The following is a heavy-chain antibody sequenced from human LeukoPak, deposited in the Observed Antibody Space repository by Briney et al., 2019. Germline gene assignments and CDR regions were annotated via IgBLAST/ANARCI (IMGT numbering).Heavy chain of an antibody. D-gene: IGHD3-22*01. CDR3: ARGQRLSHYYDSSGYEY. Sequence: SETLSLTCAVYGGSFSGYYWGWIRQPPGKGLEWIGEINHSGSTNYNPSLKSRVTISVDTSKNQFSLKLSSVTAADTAVYYCARGQRLSHYYDSSGYEYWGQGTLVTVSS. CDR2: INHSGST. V-gene: IGHV4-34*01. CDR1: GGSFSGYY. J-gene: IGHJ4*02.